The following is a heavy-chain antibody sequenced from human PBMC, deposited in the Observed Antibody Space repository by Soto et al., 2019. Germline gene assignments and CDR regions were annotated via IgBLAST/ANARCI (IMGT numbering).Heavy chain of an antibody. Sequence: PGGSLRLSCAASGFTFSDHYMSWIRQAPGKGQEWLSYISSGGSAIYYADYVKGRLTISRDNSKNSLYLHMNGLRPDDTALFYCVRFKECSSSSCYARDAFDFWGHGTMVTVSS. CDR2: ISSGGSAI. CDR1: GFTFSDHY. J-gene: IGHJ3*01. CDR3: VRFKECSSSSCYARDAFDF. V-gene: IGHV3-11*01. D-gene: IGHD2-2*01.